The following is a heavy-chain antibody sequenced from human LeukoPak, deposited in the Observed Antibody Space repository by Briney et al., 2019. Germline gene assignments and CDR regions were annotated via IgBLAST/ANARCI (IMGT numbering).Heavy chain of an antibody. J-gene: IGHJ3*02. CDR2: INHSGST. Sequence: SETLSLTCAVYGGSFSGYYWSWIRQPPGKGLEWIGEINHSGSTNYNPSLKRRVTISVDTSKNQFSLKLSSVTAADTAVYYCAREIYCSGGSCSLDAFDIWGQGTMVTVSS. CDR3: AREIYCSGGSCSLDAFDI. D-gene: IGHD2-15*01. CDR1: GGSFSGYY. V-gene: IGHV4-34*01.